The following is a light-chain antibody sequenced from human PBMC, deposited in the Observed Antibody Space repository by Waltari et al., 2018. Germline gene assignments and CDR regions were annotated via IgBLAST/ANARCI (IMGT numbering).Light chain of an antibody. J-gene: IGKJ1*01. V-gene: IGKV1-5*03. CDR1: QSIGYW. CDR3: QQYQTDPWT. CDR2: KAS. Sequence: DIQMPPSPSTLPASVGAGVTITCRASQSIGYWLAWYQQKPGKVPKLIIYKASNLESGVPSRFSVSGSGTDFSLTINGLLPDDFATYYCQQYQTDPWTFGQGTKVEVK.